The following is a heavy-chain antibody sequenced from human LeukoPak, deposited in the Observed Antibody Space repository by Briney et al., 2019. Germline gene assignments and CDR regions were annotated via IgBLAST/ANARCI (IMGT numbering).Heavy chain of an antibody. CDR3: ARYRNEALFAFDI. CDR2: IYYSGST. V-gene: IGHV4-59*01. J-gene: IGHJ3*02. D-gene: IGHD1-14*01. Sequence: SETLSLTCTVSGGSISNYYWSWIRQPPGKGLEWIGYIYYSGSTNYNPSLMSRVTVSVDTSKTQFSLKLSSVTAADTAVYYCARYRNEALFAFDIWGQGTMVTVSS. CDR1: GGSISNYY.